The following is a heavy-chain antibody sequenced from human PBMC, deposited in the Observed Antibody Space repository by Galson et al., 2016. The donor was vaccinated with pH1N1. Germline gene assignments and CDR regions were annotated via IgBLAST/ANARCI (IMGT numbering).Heavy chain of an antibody. CDR2: IYYSGST. D-gene: IGHD3-10*01. J-gene: IGHJ4*02. Sequence: ETLSLTCTVSGGSISTSNFYWGWIRQSPGKGLEWIRNIYYSGSTYYNPSLKSRVTISVDTSKKQFSLNLNSVTAADTAVYYCARARKITRQTFWATADALRGGSGRFDYWGQGTLVTVSS. CDR3: ARARKITRQTFWATADALRGGSGRFDY. CDR1: GGSISTSNFY. V-gene: IGHV4-39*07.